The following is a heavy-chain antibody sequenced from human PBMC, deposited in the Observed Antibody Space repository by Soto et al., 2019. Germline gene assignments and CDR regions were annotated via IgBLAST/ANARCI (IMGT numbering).Heavy chain of an antibody. Sequence: GGSLRLSCAASGFTFSSYWMHWVRQAPGKGLVWVSRINSDGSSTSYADSVKGRFTISRDNAKNTLYLQMNSLRAEDTAVYYCARADDSGYITYMDVWGKGTTVTVSS. J-gene: IGHJ6*03. CDR1: GFTFSSYW. CDR3: ARADDSGYITYMDV. D-gene: IGHD5-12*01. V-gene: IGHV3-74*01. CDR2: INSDGSST.